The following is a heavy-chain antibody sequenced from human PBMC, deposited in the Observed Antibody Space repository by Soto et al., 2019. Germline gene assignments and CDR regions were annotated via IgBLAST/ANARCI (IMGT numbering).Heavy chain of an antibody. D-gene: IGHD4-17*01. J-gene: IGHJ4*02. CDR3: ARDSDYGDSKNTYFDY. V-gene: IGHV1-46*01. Sequence: ASVKVSCKASGYTFTSYYMHWVRQAPRQGLEWMGIINPSGGSTSYAQKFQGRVTMTRDTSTSTVYMELSSLRSEDTAVYYCARDSDYGDSKNTYFDYWGQGTLVTVS. CDR2: INPSGGST. CDR1: GYTFTSYY.